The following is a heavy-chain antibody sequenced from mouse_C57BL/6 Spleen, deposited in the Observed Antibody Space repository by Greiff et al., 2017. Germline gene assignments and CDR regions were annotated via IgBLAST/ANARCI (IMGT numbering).Heavy chain of an antibody. CDR2: IDPNSGGT. V-gene: IGHV1-72*01. Sequence: VQLQQPGAELVKLSCKASGYTFTSYWMHWVKQRPGRGLEWIGRIDPNSGGTKYNEKFKSKATLTVDKPSSTAYMQLSSLTSEDSAVYYCARGRPEYMDYWGQGTSVTVSS. CDR1: GYTFTSYW. D-gene: IGHD5-1*01. J-gene: IGHJ4*01. CDR3: ARGRPEYMDY.